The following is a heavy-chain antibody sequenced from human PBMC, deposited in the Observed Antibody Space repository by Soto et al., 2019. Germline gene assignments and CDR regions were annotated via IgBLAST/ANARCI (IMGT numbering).Heavy chain of an antibody. CDR2: IFYSWGT. V-gene: IGHV4-59*11. Sequence: LSLTCTVSGGSISGHYWGWIRQPPGKAPEWIGQIFYSWGTNYNPSLEGRVTMSVDTSKNQFSLKLSSMTAADTAVYYCARAGGNFDPWGQGTPVTVSS. CDR1: GGSISGHY. J-gene: IGHJ5*02. CDR3: ARAGGNFDP.